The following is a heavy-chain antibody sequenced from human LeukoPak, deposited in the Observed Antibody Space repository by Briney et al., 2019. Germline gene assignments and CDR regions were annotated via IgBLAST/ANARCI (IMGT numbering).Heavy chain of an antibody. CDR1: GFTFNDYA. J-gene: IGHJ4*02. CDR2: INWNSGRI. Sequence: PGGSLRLSCAASGFTFNDYAMHWVRQAPGKGLEWVSGINWNSGRIDYADSVRGRFTISRDNAKNSLYLQMNSLRAEDTALYYCVKDMDAYSSGWYHFDFWGQGTLVTVSS. D-gene: IGHD6-19*01. V-gene: IGHV3-9*01. CDR3: VKDMDAYSSGWYHFDF.